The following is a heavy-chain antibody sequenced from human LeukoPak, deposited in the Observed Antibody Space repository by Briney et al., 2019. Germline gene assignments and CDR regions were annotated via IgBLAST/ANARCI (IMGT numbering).Heavy chain of an antibody. Sequence: SETLSLTRTVSGGSISSYYWSWIRQPPGKGLEWIGYIYNSGNTNYNPSLKSRITISVDTSKNQFALKLNSGTAADTAVYYCASSKPEFEYWGQGTLVTVSS. V-gene: IGHV4-59*08. D-gene: IGHD2-2*01. CDR2: IYNSGNT. CDR1: GGSISSYY. CDR3: ASSKPEFEY. J-gene: IGHJ4*02.